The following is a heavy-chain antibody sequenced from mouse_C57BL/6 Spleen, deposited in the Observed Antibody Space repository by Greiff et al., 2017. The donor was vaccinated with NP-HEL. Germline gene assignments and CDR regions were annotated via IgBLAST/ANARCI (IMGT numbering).Heavy chain of an antibody. V-gene: IGHV1-54*01. CDR2: INPGSGGT. CDR1: GYAFTNYL. Sequence: VQLQESGAELVRPGTSVKVSCKASGYAFTNYLIEWVKQRPGQGLEWIGVINPGSGGTNYNEKFKGKATLTADKSSSTAYMQLSSLTSEDSAVYFCARSEDFDYWGQGTTLTVFS. J-gene: IGHJ2*01. CDR3: ARSEDFDY.